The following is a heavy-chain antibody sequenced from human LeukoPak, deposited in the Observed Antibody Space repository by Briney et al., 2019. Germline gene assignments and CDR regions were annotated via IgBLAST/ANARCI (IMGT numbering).Heavy chain of an antibody. D-gene: IGHD5-18*01. CDR3: ARVDTDTGTIDY. CDR1: GFTFNSYW. CDR2: INQDGNEK. Sequence: GGSLRLSCAASGFTFNSYWMTWVRQAPGMGLEWVANINQDGNEKYYVDSVKGRFTISRDNAKNSLYLQMNSLRAEDTAAYYCARVDTDTGTIDYWGQGTLVTVSS. V-gene: IGHV3-7*01. J-gene: IGHJ4*02.